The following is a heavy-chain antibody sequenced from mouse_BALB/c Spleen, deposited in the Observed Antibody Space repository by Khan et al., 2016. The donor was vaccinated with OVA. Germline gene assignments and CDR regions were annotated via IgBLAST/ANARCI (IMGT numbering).Heavy chain of an antibody. CDR3: TRRNWDYWYFDV. CDR1: GYTFTSYY. Sequence: QVQLQQSGAELVKPGASVKLSCKASGYTFTSYYMYWVKQRPGQGLEWIGGINPSNGGTNFNEKFKSKATLTVDKSSSTAYMQLSSLTSEDSAVYYCTRRNWDYWYFDVWGAGTTVTVSA. V-gene: IGHV1S81*02. J-gene: IGHJ1*01. D-gene: IGHD4-1*01. CDR2: INPSNGGT.